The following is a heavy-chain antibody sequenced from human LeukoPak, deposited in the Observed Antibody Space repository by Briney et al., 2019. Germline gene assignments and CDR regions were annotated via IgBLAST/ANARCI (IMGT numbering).Heavy chain of an antibody. Sequence: GGSLRLSCAASGFTFSSYAMSWVRQAPGKGLEWVSAISGSGGSTYYADSVKGRFTISRDNSKNTLYLQMNSLRAEDTAVYYCAKERAYYYDSSGYYPDAFDIWGQGTMVTVSS. CDR3: AKERAYYYDSSGYYPDAFDI. D-gene: IGHD3-22*01. CDR1: GFTFSSYA. CDR2: ISGSGGST. J-gene: IGHJ3*02. V-gene: IGHV3-23*01.